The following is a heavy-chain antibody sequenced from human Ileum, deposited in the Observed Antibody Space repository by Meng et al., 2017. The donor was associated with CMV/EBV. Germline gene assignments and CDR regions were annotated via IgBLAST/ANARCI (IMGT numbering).Heavy chain of an antibody. D-gene: IGHD1-7*01. V-gene: IGHV3-15*01. CDR3: TTQLELRYYYGMDV. CDR1: GFTFSNAW. Sequence: GSLRLSCAASGFTFSNAWMSWVRQAPGKGLEWVGRIKSKTDGGTTDYAAPVKGRFIISRDDSKNTLYLQMNSLKTEDTAVYYCTTQLELRYYYGMDVWGQGTTVTVSS. J-gene: IGHJ6*02. CDR2: IKSKTDGGTT.